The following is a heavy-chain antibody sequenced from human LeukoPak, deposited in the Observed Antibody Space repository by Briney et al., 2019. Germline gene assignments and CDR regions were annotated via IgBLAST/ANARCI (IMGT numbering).Heavy chain of an antibody. V-gene: IGHV3-33*01. CDR1: GFTFSNHG. CDR2: IWYDGSNK. CDR3: ATTPPGDGYNYGSW. Sequence: PGGSLRLSCAASGFTFSNHGMHWVRQAPGKGLEWVAAIWYDGSNKYYGDSVKGRFTISRDNSKNTVYLQMTSLRAEDTAVYYCATTPPGDGYNYGSWWGQGTLVTVSS. D-gene: IGHD5-24*01. J-gene: IGHJ4*02.